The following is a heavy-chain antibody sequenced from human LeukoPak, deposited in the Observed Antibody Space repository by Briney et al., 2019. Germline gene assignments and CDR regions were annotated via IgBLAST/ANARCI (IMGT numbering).Heavy chain of an antibody. CDR3: AKDARYFDWLLMARVHDY. CDR1: GFTFSSYA. J-gene: IGHJ4*02. D-gene: IGHD3-9*01. CDR2: ISGSGGST. V-gene: IGHV3-23*01. Sequence: PGGSLRLSCAASGFTFSSYAMSWVRQAPGKGLEWVSAISGSGGSTYYADSVKGRFTISRDNSKNTLYLQMNSLRAEDTAVYYCAKDARYFDWLLMARVHDYWGQGTLVTVSS.